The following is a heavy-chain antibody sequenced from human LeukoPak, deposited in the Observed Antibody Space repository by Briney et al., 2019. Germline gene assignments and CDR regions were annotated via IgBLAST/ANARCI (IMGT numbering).Heavy chain of an antibody. V-gene: IGHV3-7*01. D-gene: IGHD3-9*01. J-gene: IGHJ4*02. CDR2: MRGDASYI. CDR3: ARQRGDILTGYYIPRGFDY. Sequence: GGSLRLSCAASGFNFGNFWMSWVRQPPGRGLQWVASMRGDASYIYYVDSVKGRFTISRDNARNSLYLQMNSLRAEDTAVYYCARQRGDILTGYYIPRGFDYWGQGTLVTVSS. CDR1: GFNFGNFW.